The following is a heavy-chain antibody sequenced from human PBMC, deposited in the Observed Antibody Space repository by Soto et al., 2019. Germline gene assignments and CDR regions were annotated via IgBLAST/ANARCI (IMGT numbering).Heavy chain of an antibody. Sequence: GGPLDLPWQASGFTFSTYACTWGCQPPGKGLGWVSSISGSGGSTRYADSVMGRFTISRDNSKNTLYLQMNSLTVEDTAIYYCATLKRQTAITVILVVIPYCDYWCQGALGTVTS. CDR3: ATLKRQTAITVILVVIPYCDY. CDR2: ISGSGGST. J-gene: IGHJ4*02. V-gene: IGHV3-23*01. D-gene: IGHD3-22*01. CDR1: GFTFSTYA.